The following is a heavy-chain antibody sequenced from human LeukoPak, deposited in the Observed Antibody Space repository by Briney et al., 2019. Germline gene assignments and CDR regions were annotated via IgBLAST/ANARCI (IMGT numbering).Heavy chain of an antibody. CDR3: ARHGGYSGYDGGAYFDY. J-gene: IGHJ4*02. Sequence: PSETLSLTCTVSGGSISSGSYYWSWIRQPAGKGLEWIGRIYTSGSTNYNPSLKSRVTISVGTSKNQFSLKLSSVTAADTAVYYCARHGGYSGYDGGAYFDYWGQGTLVTVSS. CDR1: GGSISSGSYY. V-gene: IGHV4-61*02. CDR2: IYTSGST. D-gene: IGHD5-12*01.